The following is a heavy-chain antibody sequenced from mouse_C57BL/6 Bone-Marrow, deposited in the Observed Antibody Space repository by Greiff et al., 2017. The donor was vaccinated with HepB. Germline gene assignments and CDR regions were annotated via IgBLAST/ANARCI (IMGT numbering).Heavy chain of an antibody. CDR2: IYPSDSET. CDR3: ARVRTVVPYFDY. CDR1: GYTFTSYW. D-gene: IGHD1-1*01. Sequence: QVQLQQPGAELVRPGSSVKLSCKASGYTFTSYWMDWVKQRPGQGLEWIGNIYPSDSETHYNQKFKDKATLTVDKSSSTAYMPLSSLTSEDSAVYYCARVRTVVPYFDYWGQGTTLTVSS. J-gene: IGHJ2*01. V-gene: IGHV1-61*01.